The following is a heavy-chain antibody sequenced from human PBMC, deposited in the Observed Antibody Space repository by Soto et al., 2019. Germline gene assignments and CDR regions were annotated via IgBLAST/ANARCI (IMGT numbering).Heavy chain of an antibody. J-gene: IGHJ4*02. Sequence: QVQLVESGGGVVQPGRSLRLSCAASGFTFSSYGMHWVRQAPGKGLEWVAVISYDGSNKYYADSVKGRFTISRDNSKNTLYLQMNILRAEDTAVYYCAKATMVPRMPLDYWGQGTMVTVSS. D-gene: IGHD2-8*01. CDR1: GFTFSSYG. CDR2: ISYDGSNK. CDR3: AKATMVPRMPLDY. V-gene: IGHV3-30*18.